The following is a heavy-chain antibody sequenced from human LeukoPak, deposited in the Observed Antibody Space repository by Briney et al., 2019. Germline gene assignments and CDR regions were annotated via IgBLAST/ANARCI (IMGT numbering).Heavy chain of an antibody. D-gene: IGHD3-22*01. J-gene: IGHJ4*02. CDR2: IYHDGMSYYTGRS. V-gene: IGHV4-38-2*02. Sequence: SETLSLTCTVSGFSISSGYYWGWVRQPPGKGLEWIGSIYHDGMSYYTGRSYYNPSLKSRVTISVDTSKNQFSLNLRSVTAADTAVYYCATSVTYDSDSSDCYWGYRGQGALVTVSS. CDR1: GFSISSGYY. CDR3: ATSVTYDSDSSDCYWGY.